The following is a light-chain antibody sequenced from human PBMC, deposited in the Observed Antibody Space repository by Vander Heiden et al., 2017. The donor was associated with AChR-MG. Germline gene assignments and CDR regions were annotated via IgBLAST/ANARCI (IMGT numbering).Light chain of an antibody. J-gene: IGKJ3*01. CDR3: QQYDITPPVT. Sequence: DIQMTQSPSSLSASVGDRVTITCRASQGISNSLAWYQQKPGKAPKLLLYAASRLESGVPSRFSGSGSGTDYSLTINSLQPEDFATYYCQQYDITPPVTFGHGTKVDI. CDR1: QGISNS. CDR2: AAS. V-gene: IGKV1-NL1*01.